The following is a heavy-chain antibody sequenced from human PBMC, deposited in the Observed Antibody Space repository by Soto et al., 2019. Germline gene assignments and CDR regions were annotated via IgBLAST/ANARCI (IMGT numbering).Heavy chain of an antibody. Sequence: ASVKVSCKASGYTFTSYDINWVRQATGQGLEWMGWMNPNSGNTGYAQKFQGRVTMTRNTSISTAYMELSSLRAEDTAVYYCAKEGMEWLTPWYYFDYWGQGALVTVSS. CDR3: AKEGMEWLTPWYYFDY. CDR1: GYTFTSYD. V-gene: IGHV1-8*01. CDR2: MNPNSGNT. J-gene: IGHJ4*02. D-gene: IGHD3-3*01.